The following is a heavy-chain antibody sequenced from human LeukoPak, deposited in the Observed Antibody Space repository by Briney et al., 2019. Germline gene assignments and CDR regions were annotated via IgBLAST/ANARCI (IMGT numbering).Heavy chain of an antibody. V-gene: IGHV3-30*02. Sequence: GGSLRLSCAASGFTFSSYGMYWVRQAPGKGLEWVAFIRYDGSNKYYADSVKGRFTISRDNSKNTLYLQMNSLRAEDTAVYYCAKDRDDYGDFYGMDVWGQGTTVTVSS. CDR2: IRYDGSNK. J-gene: IGHJ6*02. CDR3: AKDRDDYGDFYGMDV. CDR1: GFTFSSYG. D-gene: IGHD4-17*01.